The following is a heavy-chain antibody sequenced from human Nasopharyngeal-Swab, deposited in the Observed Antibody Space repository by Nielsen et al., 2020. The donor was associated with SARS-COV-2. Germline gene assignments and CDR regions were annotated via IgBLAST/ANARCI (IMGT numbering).Heavy chain of an antibody. Sequence: WVRQAPGQGLEWMGWYNTNTGNPTYAQGFTGRFVFSLDTSVSTAYLQISSLKAEDTAVYYCARSGAAPWFDPWGQGTLVTVSS. J-gene: IGHJ5*02. D-gene: IGHD6-6*01. CDR2: YNTNTGNP. V-gene: IGHV7-4-1*02. CDR3: ARSGAAPWFDP.